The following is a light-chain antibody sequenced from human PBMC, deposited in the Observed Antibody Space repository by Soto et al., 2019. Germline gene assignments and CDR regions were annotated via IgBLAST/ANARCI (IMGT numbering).Light chain of an antibody. V-gene: IGKV3-20*01. CDR2: GAS. CDR1: EPIRNTY. J-gene: IGKJ4*01. Sequence: EIVLTQSPDTLSLSPGERATLSCRTSEPIRNTYVAWYQQQPGQAPRLLIYGASSRAIGIPDRFSGSGSGTDFTLTISRLEPEDFALYYCQQYADSPRTFGGGTKVDIK. CDR3: QQYADSPRT.